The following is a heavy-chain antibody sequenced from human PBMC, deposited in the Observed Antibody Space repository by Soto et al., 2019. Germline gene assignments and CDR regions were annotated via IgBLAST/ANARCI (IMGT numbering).Heavy chain of an antibody. J-gene: IGHJ5*02. D-gene: IGHD2-2*01. Sequence: GGSLRLSCAASGFTFSSYSMNWVRQAPGKGLEWVSSISSSSSYIYYADSVKGRFTISRDNAKNSLYLQMNSLRAEDTAVYYCARESCSSTSCLNPWGQGTLVTVSS. CDR3: ARESCSSTSCLNP. CDR2: ISSSSSYI. CDR1: GFTFSSYS. V-gene: IGHV3-21*01.